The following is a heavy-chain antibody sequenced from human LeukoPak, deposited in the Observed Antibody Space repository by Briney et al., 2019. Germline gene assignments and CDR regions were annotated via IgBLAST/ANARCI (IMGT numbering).Heavy chain of an antibody. Sequence: GGSLRLSCAASGFTFDDYAMHWVRQAPGKGLEWVSLISWDGGSTYYADSVKGRFTISRDNSKNTLYLQMNSLRAEDTALYYCAKGGVGATPWFDPWGQGTLVTVSS. CDR2: ISWDGGST. V-gene: IGHV3-43D*03. J-gene: IGHJ5*02. D-gene: IGHD1-26*01. CDR3: AKGGVGATPWFDP. CDR1: GFTFDDYA.